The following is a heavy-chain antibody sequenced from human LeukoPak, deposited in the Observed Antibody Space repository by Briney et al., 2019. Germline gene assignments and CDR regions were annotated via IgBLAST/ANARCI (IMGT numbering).Heavy chain of an antibody. CDR1: GFTFSGYS. J-gene: IGHJ4*02. Sequence: GGSLRLSCAASGFTFSGYSMNWVRQAPGKGLEWVSSISSTTSYIYYADSVKGRFSISRDNAKNLLLLQMNSLRDEDTAVYYCARNLLDYDFWSGYWVSDYWGLGTLVTVSS. CDR2: ISSTTSYI. D-gene: IGHD3-3*01. CDR3: ARNLLDYDFWSGYWVSDY. V-gene: IGHV3-21*01.